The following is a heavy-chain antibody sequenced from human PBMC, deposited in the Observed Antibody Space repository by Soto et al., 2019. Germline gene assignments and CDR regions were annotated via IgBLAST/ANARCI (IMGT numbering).Heavy chain of an antibody. Sequence: ASVKVSCKASGYTFTSYAMHWVRQAPGQRLEWMGWINAGNGNTKYSQKFQGRVTITRDTSASTAYMELSSLRSEDTAVYYCARDHSIAVAGCDYCGQGTLVTVSS. D-gene: IGHD6-19*01. CDR1: GYTFTSYA. CDR3: ARDHSIAVAGCDY. J-gene: IGHJ4*02. CDR2: INAGNGNT. V-gene: IGHV1-3*01.